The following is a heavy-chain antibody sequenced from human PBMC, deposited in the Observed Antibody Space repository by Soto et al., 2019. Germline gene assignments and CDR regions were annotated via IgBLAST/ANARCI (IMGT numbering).Heavy chain of an antibody. CDR2: ISGSGGST. CDR3: AKAKFFYDSSGYYFDY. J-gene: IGHJ4*02. Sequence: PXESLSLSCAASGFTFSSYAMSWVRQAPGKGLEWVSAISGSGGSTYYADSVKGRFTISRGNSKNTLYLQMNSLRAEDTAVYYCAKAKFFYDSSGYYFDYWGQGTLVTVSS. D-gene: IGHD3-22*01. V-gene: IGHV3-23*01. CDR1: GFTFSSYA.